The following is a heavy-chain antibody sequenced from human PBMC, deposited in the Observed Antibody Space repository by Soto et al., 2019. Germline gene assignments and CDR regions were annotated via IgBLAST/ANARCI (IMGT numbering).Heavy chain of an antibody. J-gene: IGHJ6*02. V-gene: IGHV3-23*01. CDR1: GFTFSRYA. D-gene: IGHD6-13*01. Sequence: HPGGSLRLSCAASGFTFSRYAMSWVRQAPGKGLEWVSAISGSGGSTYYADSVKGRFTISRDNSKNTLYLQMNSLRAEDTAVYYCANRGIAAAGRYGMDVWGQGTTVTVSS. CDR2: ISGSGGST. CDR3: ANRGIAAAGRYGMDV.